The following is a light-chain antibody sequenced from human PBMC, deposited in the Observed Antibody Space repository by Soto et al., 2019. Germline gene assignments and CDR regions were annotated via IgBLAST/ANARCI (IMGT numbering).Light chain of an antibody. CDR1: QSVSSN. CDR3: QQYGNSIPIT. Sequence: EIVMTQSPATLSVSPGERATLSCRASQSVSSNLAWYQQKPGQAPRLLIYGASTRATGIPARFSGSGSGTDFTLTITRLEPEDFAVYYCQQYGNSIPITFGQGTRREIK. V-gene: IGKV3-15*01. CDR2: GAS. J-gene: IGKJ5*01.